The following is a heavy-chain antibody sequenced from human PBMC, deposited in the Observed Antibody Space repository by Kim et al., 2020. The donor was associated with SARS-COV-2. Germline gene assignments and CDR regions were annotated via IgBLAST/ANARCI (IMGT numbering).Heavy chain of an antibody. Sequence: GGSLRLSCAASGFTVSSNYMSWVRQAPGKGLEWVSVIYSGGSTYYADSVKGRFTISRDNSKNTLYLQMNSLRAEDTAVYYCASGGTYSSSSMLDYWGQGTLVTVSS. D-gene: IGHD6-6*01. CDR1: GFTVSSNY. V-gene: IGHV3-53*01. J-gene: IGHJ4*02. CDR2: IYSGGST. CDR3: ASGGTYSSSSMLDY.